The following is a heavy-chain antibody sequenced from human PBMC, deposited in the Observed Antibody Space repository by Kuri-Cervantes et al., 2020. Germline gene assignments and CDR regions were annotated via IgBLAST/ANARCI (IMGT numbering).Heavy chain of an antibody. Sequence: SGPTLVKPTETLTLTCTVSGFSLSNARMGVSWIRQPPGKALEWLAHIFSNDGKSYSTSLKSRLTISKDTSKSQVVLTMTNMDPVDTATYYCAHRGGYYDSSGYYYAVLDYWGQGTLVTVSS. J-gene: IGHJ4*02. CDR3: AHRGGYYDSSGYYYAVLDY. D-gene: IGHD3-22*01. CDR2: IFSNDGK. CDR1: GFSLSNARMG. V-gene: IGHV2-26*01.